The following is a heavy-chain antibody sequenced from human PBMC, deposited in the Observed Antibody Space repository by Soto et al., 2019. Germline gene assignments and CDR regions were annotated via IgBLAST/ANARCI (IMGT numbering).Heavy chain of an antibody. J-gene: IGHJ4*02. V-gene: IGHV4-30-2*01. D-gene: IGHD4-17*01. CDR3: ARARTYGDYAYFDY. CDR1: GGSISSGGYS. CDR2: IYHSGST. Sequence: QLQLQESGSGLVKPSQTLSLTCAVSGGSISSGGYSWSWIRQPPGKGLEWIGYIYHSGSTYYNPSLKSRVTISVDRSKNQFSLKLSSVTAADTAVYYCARARTYGDYAYFDYWGQGTLVTVSS.